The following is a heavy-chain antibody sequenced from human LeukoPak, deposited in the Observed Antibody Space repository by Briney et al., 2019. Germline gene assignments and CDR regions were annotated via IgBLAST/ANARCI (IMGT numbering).Heavy chain of an antibody. CDR2: INVGNGDT. Sequence: ASVKVSCKASGYTFTTYSIHWLRQAPGQRPEWMGWINVGNGDTKYSQKFQGRVTLTRDTSASTAYMDLSSLRSEDTALYYCARDSTLAWGDCCFDPWGQGTLVTVSS. D-gene: IGHD3/OR15-3a*01. CDR3: ARDSTLAWGDCCFDP. CDR1: GYTFTTYS. V-gene: IGHV1-3*01. J-gene: IGHJ5*02.